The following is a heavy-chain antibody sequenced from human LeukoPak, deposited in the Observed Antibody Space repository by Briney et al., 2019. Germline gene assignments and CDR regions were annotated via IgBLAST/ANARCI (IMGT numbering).Heavy chain of an antibody. Sequence: ASVKVSCKASGGTFSSYAISWVRQAPGQGLEWMGGIIPIFGTANYAQKFQGRVTITADKSTSTAYMELSSLRSEDTAVYYCARLPYDGRLGPGGDLGDWGQGTLVTVSS. V-gene: IGHV1-69*06. CDR1: GGTFSSYA. CDR2: IIPIFGTA. CDR3: ARLPYDGRLGPGGDLGD. J-gene: IGHJ4*02. D-gene: IGHD3-16*01.